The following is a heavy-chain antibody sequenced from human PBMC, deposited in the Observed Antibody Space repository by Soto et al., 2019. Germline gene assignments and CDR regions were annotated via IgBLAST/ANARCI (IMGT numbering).Heavy chain of an antibody. D-gene: IGHD3-10*01. CDR2: ISGSGGGT. CDR3: AKSRGSGTYFNPSDAFDI. CDR1: GFTFSSYA. Sequence: EVQLLDSGGGLVQPGGSLRLSCAASGFTFSSYAMSWVRQAPGKGLEWVSSISGSGGGTYYADSVKGRLTISRDNSKNTLYLQMNSLRAEDTAVFYCAKSRGSGTYFNPSDAFDIWGQGTMVSVYS. V-gene: IGHV3-23*01. J-gene: IGHJ3*02.